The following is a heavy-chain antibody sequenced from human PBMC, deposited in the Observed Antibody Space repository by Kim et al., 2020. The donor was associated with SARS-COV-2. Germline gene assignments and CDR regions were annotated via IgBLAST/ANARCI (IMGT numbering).Heavy chain of an antibody. J-gene: IGHJ4*02. D-gene: IGHD3-16*01. CDR1: GASISGSNVY. CDR2: IFHTGST. CDR3: ARAEGRYYDNAPIIF. Sequence: SETLSLTCTVSGASISGSNVYWDWIRQPPGKGLEWIGRIFHTGSTYYNPSIKSRVTISVDTSKSQFSLRVSSVTASDTAFYFCARAEGRYYDNAPIIFWSQGTLVAVSS. V-gene: IGHV4-39*01.